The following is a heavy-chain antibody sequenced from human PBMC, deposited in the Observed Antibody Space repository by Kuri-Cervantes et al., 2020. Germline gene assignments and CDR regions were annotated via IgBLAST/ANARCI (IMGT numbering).Heavy chain of an antibody. Sequence: SETLSLTCAVSGYSISSGYFWGWIRQPPGKGLEWIGEINHSGSTNYNPSLKSRVTISVDTSKKQFSLKLTSVTAADTAVYYCARSRPRNRSCSSPSCLASGFFDVWGKGTTVTVSS. J-gene: IGHJ6*04. D-gene: IGHD2-2*01. CDR2: INHSGST. CDR1: GYSISSGYF. CDR3: ARSRPRNRSCSSPSCLASGFFDV. V-gene: IGHV4-38-2*01.